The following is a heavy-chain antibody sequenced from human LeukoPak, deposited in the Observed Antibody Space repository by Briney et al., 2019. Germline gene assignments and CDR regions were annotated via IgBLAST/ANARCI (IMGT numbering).Heavy chain of an antibody. CDR1: GFTFSHFW. V-gene: IGHV3-7*01. J-gene: IGHJ4*02. D-gene: IGHD2-15*01. CDR3: AREDGYCSGGNCYSYFDS. Sequence: GGSLRLSCAASGFTFSHFWMSWVRQAPGKGLEWVASLKKTGSETYYVDSVKGRFTITRDNTRNSLFLQMYSLRAEDTAVYFCAREDGYCSGGNCYSYFDSWGQGTLVTVSS. CDR2: LKKTGSET.